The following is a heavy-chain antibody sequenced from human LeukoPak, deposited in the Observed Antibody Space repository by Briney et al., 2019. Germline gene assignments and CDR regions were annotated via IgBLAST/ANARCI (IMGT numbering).Heavy chain of an antibody. CDR3: ARAVRYFDWLLFDY. Sequence: PSETLSLTCTVSGGSISSGDYYWSWIRQPPGKGLEWIGYIYYSGSTYYNPSLKSRVTISVDTSKNQFSLKLRSATAADTAVHYCARAVRYFDWLLFDYWGQGPLVTVSS. V-gene: IGHV4-30-4*01. CDR2: IYYSGST. CDR1: GGSISSGDYY. J-gene: IGHJ4*02. D-gene: IGHD3-9*01.